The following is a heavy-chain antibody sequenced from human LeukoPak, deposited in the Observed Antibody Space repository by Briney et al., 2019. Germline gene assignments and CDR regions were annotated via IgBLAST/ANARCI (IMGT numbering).Heavy chain of an antibody. D-gene: IGHD5-18*01. J-gene: IGHJ4*02. CDR3: AKETWIQGYLDY. V-gene: IGHV3-33*06. CDR2: IWYDGSNK. CDR1: GFTFSSYW. Sequence: GGSLRLSCAASGFTFSSYWMHWVRQAPGKGLEWVAVIWYDGSNKYYADSVKGRFTISRDNSKNTLYLQMNSLRAEDTAVYYCAKETWIQGYLDYWGQGTLVTVSS.